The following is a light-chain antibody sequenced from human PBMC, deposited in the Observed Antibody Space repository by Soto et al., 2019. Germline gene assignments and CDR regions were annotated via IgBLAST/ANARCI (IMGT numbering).Light chain of an antibody. Sequence: DIQMTHSPSTLSASXGDRVTITFRASQGISSYLAWYQQKPGKAPKLLIYDASSLESGVPSRFSGSGSGTEFTLTISSLQPDDFATYYCQQYNSYWTFGQGTKVDIK. V-gene: IGKV1-5*01. CDR3: QQYNSYWT. CDR2: DAS. J-gene: IGKJ1*01. CDR1: QGISSY.